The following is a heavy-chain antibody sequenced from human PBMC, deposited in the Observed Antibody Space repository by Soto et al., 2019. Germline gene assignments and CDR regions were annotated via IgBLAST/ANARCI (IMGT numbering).Heavy chain of an antibody. Sequence: SETLSLTCAVSCGSVSSGVFSWNWIRQPPGQGLEWIGYISHGGSPHYTPSLRSRVSISVDRSTNVISLNLTSMTPADTAVYFCARGHYYYAMDVWGQGTTVTVS. CDR2: ISHGGSP. V-gene: IGHV4-30-2*01. J-gene: IGHJ6*02. CDR1: CGSVSSGVFS. CDR3: ARGHYYYAMDV.